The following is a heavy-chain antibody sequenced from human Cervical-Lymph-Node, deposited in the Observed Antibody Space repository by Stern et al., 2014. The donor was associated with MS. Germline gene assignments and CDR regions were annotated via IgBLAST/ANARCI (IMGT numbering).Heavy chain of an antibody. Sequence: ESGPTLVKPTQTVTLTCTLSGFSVATDGVGVGWIRQPPGKALEWLAVIYLDDDKLYSPSLKNRLTIIKDSSKNQVVLTMTNVDPVDTATYYCAHSRVKYCRGGTCYSSLFDYWGQGTLVTVSS. CDR1: GFSVATDGVG. CDR2: IYLDDDK. D-gene: IGHD2-15*01. J-gene: IGHJ4*02. V-gene: IGHV2-5*02. CDR3: AHSRVKYCRGGTCYSSLFDY.